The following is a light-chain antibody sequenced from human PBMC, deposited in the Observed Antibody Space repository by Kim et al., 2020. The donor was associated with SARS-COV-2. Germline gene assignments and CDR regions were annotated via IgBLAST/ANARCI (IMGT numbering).Light chain of an antibody. J-gene: IGKJ3*01. V-gene: IGKV1-39*01. CDR3: QQSYITPFT. CDR2: AAS. CDR1: QSISSH. Sequence: DIQMTQSPSTLSASVGDRITITCRTTQSISSHLNWYQQKPGRAPKLLISAASTLQGGVPSRFSGSGSETDFTLTISSLQPEDFATYFCQQSYITPFTFGPGTKVDIK.